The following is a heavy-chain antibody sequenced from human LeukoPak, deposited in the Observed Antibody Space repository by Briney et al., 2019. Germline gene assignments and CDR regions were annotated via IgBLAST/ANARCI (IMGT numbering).Heavy chain of an antibody. D-gene: IGHD1-26*01. Sequence: PGGSLRLSCAASGFTLSSYWMHWVRQAPGKGLVWVSRINSDGSSKSYADSVKGRFTISRDNAKNTLYLQMSSLRAGDTAVYYCARLLGTLGGGTYYQVPDYWGQGTLVTVSS. V-gene: IGHV3-74*01. CDR3: ARLLGTLGGGTYYQVPDY. CDR2: INSDGSSK. CDR1: GFTLSSYW. J-gene: IGHJ4*02.